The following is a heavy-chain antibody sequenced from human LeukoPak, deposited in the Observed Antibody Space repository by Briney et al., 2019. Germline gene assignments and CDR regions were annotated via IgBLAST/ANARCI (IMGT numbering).Heavy chain of an antibody. CDR2: TYYRSKWYN. D-gene: IGHD1-26*01. V-gene: IGHV6-1*01. Sequence: SQTLSLTCAISGDSVSSNSAAWNWIRQSPSRGLEWLGRTYYRSKWYNDYAVSVKSRITINPDTSKNQFSLQLNSVTPEDTAVYYCAREGGSSLGGGRKVRLSRFDYWGQGTLVTVSS. CDR3: AREGGSSLGGGRKVRLSRFDY. CDR1: GDSVSSNSAA. J-gene: IGHJ4*02.